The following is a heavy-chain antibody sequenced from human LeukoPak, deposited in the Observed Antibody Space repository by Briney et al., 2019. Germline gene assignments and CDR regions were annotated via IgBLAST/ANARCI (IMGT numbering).Heavy chain of an antibody. D-gene: IGHD6-6*01. CDR1: GSTFSSYS. CDR3: ARRIAARPWSPPFDY. V-gene: IGHV3-23*01. J-gene: IGHJ4*02. CDR2: ISGGGENT. Sequence: GGSLRLSCVASGSTFSSYSMTWVRQAPGKGLEWVSAISGGGENTYYAASVKRRSTISRDNSKNTLYLQMHSLRAEDTAVYYCARRIAARPWSPPFDYWGQGTLVTVSS.